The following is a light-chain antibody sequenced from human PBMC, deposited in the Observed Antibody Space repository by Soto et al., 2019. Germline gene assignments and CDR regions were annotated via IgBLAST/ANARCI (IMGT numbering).Light chain of an antibody. CDR2: EVT. CDR3: SSFTSSTTWV. Sequence: QSALTQPASVSGSPGQSITISCTGTSSDVGGYNYVSWYQQYPGKAPKLMIYEVTNRPSGVSTRFSGSKSGNTASLTISGLQAEDEADYYCSSFTSSTTWVFGGETKLTVL. V-gene: IGLV2-14*01. CDR1: SSDVGGYNY. J-gene: IGLJ3*02.